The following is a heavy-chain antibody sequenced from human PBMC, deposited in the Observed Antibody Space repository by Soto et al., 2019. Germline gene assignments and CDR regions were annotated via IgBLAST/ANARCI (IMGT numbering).Heavy chain of an antibody. V-gene: IGHV4-39*01. CDR2: IHYSGST. CDR1: GDSIGTTHSY. D-gene: IGHD2-8*01. CDR3: ARHEGNGNVWPLDY. J-gene: IGHJ4*02. Sequence: SETLSLTCTVSGDSIGTTHSYWAWIRQSPGKGLGWIGNIHYSGSTYYMPSLRSRVTLSVDTSKNQFSLRLTSVTAEDTAVYYCARHEGNGNVWPLDYWGQGILVTVSS.